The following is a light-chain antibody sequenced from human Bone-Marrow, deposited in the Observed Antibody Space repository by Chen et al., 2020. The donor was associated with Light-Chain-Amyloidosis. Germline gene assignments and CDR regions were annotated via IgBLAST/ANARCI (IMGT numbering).Light chain of an antibody. CDR2: DDS. CDR3: QVWDRSSDRPV. J-gene: IGLJ3*02. V-gene: IGLV3-21*02. CDR1: NIGSTS. Sequence: SYVLTQPSSVAVAPGQTATIVCGGNNIGSTSVHWYQQTPGQAPLLVVYDDSDRPSGIPVRLAGSNSGNTATQTISRVEAGDEADYYCQVWDRSSDRPVFGGGTKLTVL.